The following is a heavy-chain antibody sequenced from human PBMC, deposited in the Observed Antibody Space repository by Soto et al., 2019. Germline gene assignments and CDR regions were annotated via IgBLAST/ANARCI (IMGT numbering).Heavy chain of an antibody. J-gene: IGHJ6*02. D-gene: IGHD3-10*01. CDR2: IGTAGDT. CDR1: GFTFSSYD. Sequence: GGSLRLSCAASGFTFSSYDMHWVHQATGKGLEWVSAIGTAGDTYYPGSVKGRFTISRENAKNSLYLQMNSLRAGDTAVYYCARLPRGGYYGMDVWGQGTTVTVSS. V-gene: IGHV3-13*01. CDR3: ARLPRGGYYGMDV.